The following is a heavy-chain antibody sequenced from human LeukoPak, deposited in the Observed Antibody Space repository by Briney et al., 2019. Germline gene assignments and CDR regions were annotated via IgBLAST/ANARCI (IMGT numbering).Heavy chain of an antibody. CDR3: AREGGLYSYGTHW. Sequence: GASVKVSCKASGYTFTSYDINWVRQAPGQGLEWMGRINPNSGGTNYAQKFQGRVTMTRDTSISTAHMELSRLRSDDTAVYYCAREGGLYSYGTHWWGQGTLVTVSS. D-gene: IGHD5-18*01. CDR2: INPNSGGT. J-gene: IGHJ4*02. V-gene: IGHV1-2*06. CDR1: GYTFTSYD.